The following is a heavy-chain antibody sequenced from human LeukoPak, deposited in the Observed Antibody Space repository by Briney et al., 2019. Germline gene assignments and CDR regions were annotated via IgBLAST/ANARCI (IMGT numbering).Heavy chain of an antibody. J-gene: IGHJ4*02. D-gene: IGHD6-13*01. CDR3: ARQVGSSWYGFFDC. V-gene: IGHV4-39*01. CDR2: IYYSGST. Sequence: SETLSLTCTVSGGSISSSSYYWGWIRQPPGKGLEWIGSIYYSGSTYYNPSLKSRVTISVDTSKNQFSLKLSSVTAADTAVYYCARQVGSSWYGFFDCWGQGTLVTVSS. CDR1: GGSISSSSYY.